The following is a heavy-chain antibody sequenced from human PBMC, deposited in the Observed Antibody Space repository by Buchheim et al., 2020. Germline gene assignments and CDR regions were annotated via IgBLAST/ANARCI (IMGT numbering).Heavy chain of an antibody. CDR1: GGSFSGYY. V-gene: IGHV4-34*01. CDR2: INHSGST. Sequence: QVQLQQWGAGLLKTSETLSLTCAVYGGSFSGYYWSWIRQPPGKGLEWIGEINHSGSTNYNPSLKSRVTISVDTSKNQFSLKLSSVTAADTAVYYCARGPDILTGNRWFDPWGQGTL. J-gene: IGHJ5*02. D-gene: IGHD3-9*01. CDR3: ARGPDILTGNRWFDP.